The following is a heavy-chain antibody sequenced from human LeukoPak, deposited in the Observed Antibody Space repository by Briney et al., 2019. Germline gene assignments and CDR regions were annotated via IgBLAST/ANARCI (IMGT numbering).Heavy chain of an antibody. CDR3: AKPSSEVPHNGWFDP. V-gene: IGHV3-23*01. CDR2: ISGSGGST. D-gene: IGHD6-25*01. Sequence: GGSLRLSCAASGFTFSSYAMSWVRQAPGKGLEWASAISGSGGSTYYADSVKGRFTISRDNSKNTLYLQMNSLRAEDTAVYYCAKPSSEVPHNGWFDPWGQGTLVTVSS. CDR1: GFTFSSYA. J-gene: IGHJ5*02.